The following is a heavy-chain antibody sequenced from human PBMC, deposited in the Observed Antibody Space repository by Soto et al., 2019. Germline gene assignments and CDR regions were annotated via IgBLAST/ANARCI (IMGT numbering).Heavy chain of an antibody. CDR3: ARVDCSITSCWPNYYSYYYMDV. J-gene: IGHJ6*03. D-gene: IGHD2-2*01. V-gene: IGHV1-18*01. Sequence: ASVKVSCKASGYTFTSYGISWVRQAPGQGLEWMGWISAYNGNTNYAQKLQGRVTMTTDTSTSTAYMELRSLRSDDTAVYYCARVDCSITSCWPNYYSYYYMDVWGKGTTVTVSS. CDR2: ISAYNGNT. CDR1: GYTFTSYG.